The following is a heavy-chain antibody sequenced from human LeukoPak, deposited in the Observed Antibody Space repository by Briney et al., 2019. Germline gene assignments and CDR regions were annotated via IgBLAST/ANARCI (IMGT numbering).Heavy chain of an antibody. J-gene: IGHJ4*02. CDR2: IYPGDSDT. D-gene: IGHD5-24*01. CDR3: ATSRIMATISPFDY. V-gene: IGHV5-51*01. Sequence: GESLKISCKGSGXRFTSYWIGWVRQMPGKGLEWMGIIYPGDSDTRYSPSFQGQVTFSADNSIGTAYLQWSSLKASDTAMYYCATSRIMATISPFDYWGQGTLVTVSS. CDR1: GXRFTSYW.